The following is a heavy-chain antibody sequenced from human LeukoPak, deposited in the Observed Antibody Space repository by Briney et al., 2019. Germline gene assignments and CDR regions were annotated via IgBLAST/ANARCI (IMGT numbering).Heavy chain of an antibody. CDR1: GFTFSSHG. V-gene: IGHV3-30*03. CDR3: VILWFGELYSFDY. CDR2: ISYDGSNK. Sequence: GGSLRLSCAASGFTFSSHGMHWVRQAPGKGLEWVAVISYDGSNKYYADSVKGRFTISRDNSKNTLYLQMNSLRAEDTAVYYCVILWFGELYSFDYWGQGTLVTVSS. J-gene: IGHJ4*02. D-gene: IGHD3-10*01.